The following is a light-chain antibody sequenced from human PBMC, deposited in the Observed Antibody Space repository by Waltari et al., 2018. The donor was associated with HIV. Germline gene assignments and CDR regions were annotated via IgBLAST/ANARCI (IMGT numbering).Light chain of an antibody. V-gene: IGLV1-40*01. J-gene: IGLJ3*02. CDR1: SSHIGAGYD. CDR2: GNK. Sequence: QSVLTQPPSVSGAPGQRVTISCTGTSSHIGAGYDVQWYQHLPGTAPNLLIYGNKNRPSGGPARFSGSSSCTSAALASTGLQTDDEADYYCQSYDSSLSGWVFGGGTKLTVL. CDR3: QSYDSSLSGWV.